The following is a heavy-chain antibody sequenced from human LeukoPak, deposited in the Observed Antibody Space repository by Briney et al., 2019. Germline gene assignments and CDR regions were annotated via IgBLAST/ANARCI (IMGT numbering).Heavy chain of an antibody. CDR3: ANPPTVTKIRFDS. CDR1: EFIFSSSD. CDR2: ILYDGSIR. D-gene: IGHD4-17*01. Sequence: PGGSLRLSCAASEFIFSSSDMHWVRQAPGKGLEWVAFILYDGSIRYYADSVGGRFTISRDNSKNTLFLQMNGLRAEDTAVYYCANPPTVTKIRFDSWGQGTLVTVSS. J-gene: IGHJ5*01. V-gene: IGHV3-30*02.